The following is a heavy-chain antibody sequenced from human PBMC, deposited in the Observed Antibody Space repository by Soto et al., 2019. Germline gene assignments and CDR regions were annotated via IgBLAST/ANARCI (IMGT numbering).Heavy chain of an antibody. Sequence: QVQLQQWGAGLLKPSETLSLTCAVYGGSFSGYYWSWIRQPPGKGLEWMGEINHSGSTNYNPSLKSRVTISVDTSKNQFSLKLSSVTAADTAVYYCARGTSKYCSGGSCSGTDYFDYWGQGTLVTVSS. D-gene: IGHD2-15*01. CDR3: ARGTSKYCSGGSCSGTDYFDY. J-gene: IGHJ4*02. CDR2: INHSGST. V-gene: IGHV4-34*01. CDR1: GGSFSGYY.